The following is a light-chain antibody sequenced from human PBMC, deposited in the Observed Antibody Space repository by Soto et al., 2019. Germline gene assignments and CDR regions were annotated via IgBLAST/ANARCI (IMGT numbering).Light chain of an antibody. J-gene: IGKJ1*01. CDR2: GAS. V-gene: IGKV3-15*01. CDR3: QQHNNWPPWT. Sequence: VMTQSPPTLSVSPGERATLSCTTSQSVNSNLAWYQQRPGQAPRLLIYGASTRATGVPARFSDSGSGTEFTLTISSLQSEDSAIYYCQQHNNWPPWTFGQGTKVEIK. CDR1: QSVNSN.